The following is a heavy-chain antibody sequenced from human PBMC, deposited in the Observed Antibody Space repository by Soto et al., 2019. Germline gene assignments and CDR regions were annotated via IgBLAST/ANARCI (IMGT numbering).Heavy chain of an antibody. CDR3: ARDLVLRVVVRSHPGY. CDR2: ISGSGGAT. J-gene: IGHJ4*02. D-gene: IGHD3-22*01. V-gene: IGHV3-23*01. Sequence: GGSLRLSCAASGFSFSSYTMCWVRQAPGKTLEWVATISGSGGATYYADSVKGRFTISRDNSKNTLYLQMNSLRAEDTAVYYCARDLVLRVVVRSHPGYWGQGTLVTVSS. CDR1: GFSFSSYT.